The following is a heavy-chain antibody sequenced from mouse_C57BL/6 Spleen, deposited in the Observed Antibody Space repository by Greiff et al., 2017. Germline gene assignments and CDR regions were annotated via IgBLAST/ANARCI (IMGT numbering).Heavy chain of an antibody. CDR2: INPDNGDT. CDR3: ARFGPPWAINY. V-gene: IGHV1-20*01. J-gene: IGHJ4*01. CDR1: GYSFTGYF. Sequence: EVKLMESGPELVKPGDSVKISCKASGYSFTGYFMNWVMQSHGKSLEWIGRINPDNGDTFYNQKFKGKATLTVDKSSSTAHMELRSLTSEAAAVYYCARFGPPWAINYWGQGTSVTVSA.